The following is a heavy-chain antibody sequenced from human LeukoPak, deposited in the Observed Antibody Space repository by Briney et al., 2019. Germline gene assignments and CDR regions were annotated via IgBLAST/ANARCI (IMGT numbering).Heavy chain of an antibody. CDR1: GFTFSSYG. V-gene: IGHV3-23*01. D-gene: IGHD6-13*01. CDR2: ISGSGGST. Sequence: GGSLRLSCAASGFTFSSYGMSWVRQAPGKGLEWVSAISGSGGSTYYADSMKGRFTISRDNSKNTLYLQMNSLRAEDTAVYYCAKGVGSWSIFDYWGQGTLVTVSS. J-gene: IGHJ4*02. CDR3: AKGVGSWSIFDY.